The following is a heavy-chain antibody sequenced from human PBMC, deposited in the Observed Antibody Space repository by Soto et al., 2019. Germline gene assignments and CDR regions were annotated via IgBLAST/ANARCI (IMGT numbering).Heavy chain of an antibody. J-gene: IGHJ4*02. D-gene: IGHD4-17*01. CDR1: GGSFSGYY. Sequence: SETLSLTCAVYGGSFSGYYWSWIRQPPGKGLEWIGEINHSGSTNYNPSLKSRVTISVDTSKNQFSLKLSSVTAADTAVYYCASGQRGGEYDYWGQGTLVTVSS. V-gene: IGHV4-34*01. CDR2: INHSGST. CDR3: ASGQRGGEYDY.